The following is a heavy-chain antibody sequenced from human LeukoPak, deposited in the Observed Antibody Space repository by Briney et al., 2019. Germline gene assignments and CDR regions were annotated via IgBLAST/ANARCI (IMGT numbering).Heavy chain of an antibody. CDR2: IYTSGST. CDR1: GGSISYYY. CDR3: ARHGPYAAGFDP. Sequence: SETLSLTCTVSGGSISYYYWSWIRQPAGKGLEWIGRIYTSGSTNYNPSLKSRVTMSVNTSKNQFSLKLSSVTAADTAVYYCARHGPYAAGFDPWGQGTLVTVSS. V-gene: IGHV4-4*07. J-gene: IGHJ5*02. D-gene: IGHD2-2*01.